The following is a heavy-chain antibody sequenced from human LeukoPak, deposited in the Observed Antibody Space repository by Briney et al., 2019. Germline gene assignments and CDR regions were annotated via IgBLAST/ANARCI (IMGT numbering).Heavy chain of an antibody. CDR3: AKLRNVVLFDY. D-gene: IGHD2-15*01. J-gene: IGHJ4*02. Sequence: PSETLSLTCTVSGDSISSYYWSWIRQPAGKELEWIGRVSISGGTNYNPSLRSRVTISVDTSKNQFSLILSSVTAADTAMYFCAKLRNVVLFDYWGQGTLVTVSS. CDR2: VSISGGT. CDR1: GDSISSYY. V-gene: IGHV4-4*07.